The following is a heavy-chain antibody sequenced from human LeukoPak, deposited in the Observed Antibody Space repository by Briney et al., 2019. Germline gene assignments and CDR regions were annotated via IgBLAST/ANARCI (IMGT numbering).Heavy chain of an antibody. D-gene: IGHD3-16*01. J-gene: IGHJ6*02. CDR1: GFTFSSYS. Sequence: GGSLRLSCAASGFTFSSYSMNWVRQAPGKGLEWVSSISSSSSYIYYAASVKGRFTISRDNTKNSLYLQMNSLRAEDTAGYYCARDWGYYYYYGMDVWGQGTTVTVSS. CDR2: ISSSSSYI. CDR3: ARDWGYYYYYGMDV. V-gene: IGHV3-21*01.